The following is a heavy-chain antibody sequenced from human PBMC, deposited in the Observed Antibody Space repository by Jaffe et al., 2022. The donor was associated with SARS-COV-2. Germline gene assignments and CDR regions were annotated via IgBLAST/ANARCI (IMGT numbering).Heavy chain of an antibody. CDR3: AREYSSSWYSGWVLAGRFDY. J-gene: IGHJ4*02. CDR2: IYTSGST. V-gene: IGHV4-61*02. Sequence: QVQLQESGPGLVKPSQTLSLTCTVSGGSISSGSYYWSWIRQPAGKGLEWIGRIYTSGSTNYNPSLKSRVTISVDTSKNQFSLKLSSVTAADTAVYYCAREYSSSWYSGWVLAGRFDYWGQGTLVTVSS. D-gene: IGHD6-13*01. CDR1: GGSISSGSYY.